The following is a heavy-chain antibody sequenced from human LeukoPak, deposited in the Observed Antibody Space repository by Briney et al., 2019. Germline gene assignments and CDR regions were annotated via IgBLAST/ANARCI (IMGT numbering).Heavy chain of an antibody. V-gene: IGHV3-30-3*01. CDR3: AKDRGVTYYFDY. CDR2: ISYDGSNK. D-gene: IGHD2-21*02. CDR1: GFTFSSYA. Sequence: GGSLRLSCAASGFTFSSYAMHWVRQAPGKGLEWVAVISYDGSNKYYADSVKGRFTISRDNSKNTLYLQMNSLRAEDTAVYYCAKDRGVTYYFDYWGQGTLVTVSS. J-gene: IGHJ4*02.